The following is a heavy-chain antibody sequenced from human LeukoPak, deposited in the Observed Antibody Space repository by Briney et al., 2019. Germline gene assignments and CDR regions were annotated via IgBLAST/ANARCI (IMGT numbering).Heavy chain of an antibody. V-gene: IGHV3-23*01. CDR2: ISGSGGST. Sequence: PGGSLRLSCAASGFTFSSYAMSWVRRAPGKGLEWVSAISGSGGSTYYADSVKGRFTISRDNSKNTLYLQMNSLRAEDTAVYYCAKARVLSRTSCPVDYWGQGTLVTVSS. D-gene: IGHD2-2*01. CDR3: AKARVLSRTSCPVDY. J-gene: IGHJ4*02. CDR1: GFTFSSYA.